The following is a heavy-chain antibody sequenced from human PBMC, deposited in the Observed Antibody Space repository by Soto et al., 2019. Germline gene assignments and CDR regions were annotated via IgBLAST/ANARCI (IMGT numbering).Heavy chain of an antibody. V-gene: IGHV1-69*01. CDR2: IIPIFGTA. CDR1: GGTFSSYA. Sequence: QVQLVQSGAEVKKPGSSVKVSCKASGGTFSSYAISWVRQAPGQGLEWMGGIIPIFGTANYAQKFQGRVTITGDEATSTAYVEVSSLRCEDRAVYYCARAGGELRGDWFDPWGQGTLVTVSS. CDR3: ARAGGELRGDWFDP. J-gene: IGHJ5*02. D-gene: IGHD1-7*01.